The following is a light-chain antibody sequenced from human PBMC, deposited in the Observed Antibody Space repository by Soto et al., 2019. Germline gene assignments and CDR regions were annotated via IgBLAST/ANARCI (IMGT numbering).Light chain of an antibody. Sequence: DIQMTQSPSSLSASIGDRVTITCRASQSINTYLNWYQQRPGKAPELLIFAASTLQGGVPSRFSGRVSGTDFKLSISSLQPEDFATYYFQQAYTFGFTFGPGTTVDFK. CDR2: AAS. CDR1: QSINTY. V-gene: IGKV1-39*01. J-gene: IGKJ3*01. CDR3: QQAYTFGFT.